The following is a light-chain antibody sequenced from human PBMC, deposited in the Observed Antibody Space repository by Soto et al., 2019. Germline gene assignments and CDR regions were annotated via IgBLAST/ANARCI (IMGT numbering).Light chain of an antibody. CDR3: QQRSNWPLLT. V-gene: IGKV3-11*01. CDR1: QSVSNY. J-gene: IGKJ4*01. CDR2: DAS. Sequence: EIVLTQSPATLYLSPGERATLSCRASQSVSNYLAWYQQKPGQAPRLLIYDASNRATGIPARFSGSGSGTDFTLTISSLEPEDFAVYYWQQRSNWPLLTFGGGTKVEIK.